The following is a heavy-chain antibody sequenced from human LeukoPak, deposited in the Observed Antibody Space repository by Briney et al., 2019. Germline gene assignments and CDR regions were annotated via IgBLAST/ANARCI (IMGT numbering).Heavy chain of an antibody. D-gene: IGHD6-13*01. CDR3: ARHQGSNYGLDV. V-gene: IGHV5-51*01. CDR1: GYSFTNYW. J-gene: IGHJ6*02. CDR2: TYPGDSDT. Sequence: EESLKISCKGSGYSFTNYWIAWVRQMPGKGLEWMGITYPGDSDTRYSPSFQGQVTTSADKSISTAYLQWSSLEASDTAMYYCARHQGSNYGLDVWGQGTTVTVSS.